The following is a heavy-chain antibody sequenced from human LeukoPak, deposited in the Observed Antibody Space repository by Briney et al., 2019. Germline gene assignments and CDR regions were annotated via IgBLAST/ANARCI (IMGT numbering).Heavy chain of an antibody. CDR2: ISGSGGST. J-gene: IGHJ4*02. D-gene: IGHD3-22*01. CDR3: ARGRGSSGYYSDY. V-gene: IGHV3-23*01. CDR1: GFTFSSYV. Sequence: GGSLRLSCAASGFTFSSYVMSWVRQAPGKGLEWVSAISGSGGSTYYADSVKGRFTISRDNSKNTLCLQMNSLRAEDTAVYHCARGRGSSGYYSDYWGQGTLVTVSS.